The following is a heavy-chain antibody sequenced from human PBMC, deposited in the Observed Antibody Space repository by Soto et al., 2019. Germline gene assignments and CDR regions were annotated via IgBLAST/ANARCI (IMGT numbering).Heavy chain of an antibody. CDR3: AKGGYKYGYYYYGMDV. CDR2: ISGSGGNT. CDR1: GFTFSSYA. J-gene: IGHJ6*02. Sequence: PGGSLRLSCAASGFTFSSYAMNWVRQAPGKGLERVSSISGSGGNTYYADSVKGRFTISRDNSNSTLYLQMNSLRVEDTAIYYCAKGGYKYGYYYYGMDVWGQGTTVTVSS. D-gene: IGHD5-18*01. V-gene: IGHV3-23*01.